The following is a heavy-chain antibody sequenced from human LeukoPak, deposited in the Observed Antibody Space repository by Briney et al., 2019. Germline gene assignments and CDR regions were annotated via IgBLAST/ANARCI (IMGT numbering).Heavy chain of an antibody. CDR2: ISGSGGST. CDR3: AKDLRYYYGSGSLLDYYYGMDV. Sequence: GGSLRLSCAASGFTFSSYAMSWVRQAPGKGLEWVSAISGSGGSTYYADSAKGRFTISRDNSKNTLYLQMNSLRAEDTAVYYCAKDLRYYYGSGSLLDYYYGMDVWGKGTTVTVSS. D-gene: IGHD3-10*01. J-gene: IGHJ6*04. CDR1: GFTFSSYA. V-gene: IGHV3-23*01.